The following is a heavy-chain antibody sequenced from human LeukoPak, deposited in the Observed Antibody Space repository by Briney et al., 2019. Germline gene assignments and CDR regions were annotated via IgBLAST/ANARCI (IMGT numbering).Heavy chain of an antibody. D-gene: IGHD3-10*01. CDR2: VNSDGSST. CDR1: GLTFSSYW. Sequence: PGGSLRLSCAASGLTFSSYWMHWVRQAPGKGLVWVSRVNSDGSSTSYADSVKGRFTISRDNAKNTLYLKMNSLRAEDTAVYYCAREYYYGSGSYGYWGQGTLVTVSS. J-gene: IGHJ4*02. V-gene: IGHV3-74*01. CDR3: AREYYYGSGSYGY.